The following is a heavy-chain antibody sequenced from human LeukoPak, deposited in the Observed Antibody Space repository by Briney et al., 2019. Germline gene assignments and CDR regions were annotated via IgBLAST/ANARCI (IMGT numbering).Heavy chain of an antibody. J-gene: IGHJ4*02. V-gene: IGHV5-51*01. D-gene: IGHD1-1*01. CDR2: ISPGDSAS. CDR3: VRHVDEYESSAWNVV. CDR1: EYRITSFW. Sequence: GESLKISCKASEYRITSFWIGWVRQMPGKGLEWMGIISPGDSASTYSPSFQGQVSISADKSFNTAYLQWSSLKASDTAIYFCVRHVDEYESSAWNVVWGQGTLVTVSS.